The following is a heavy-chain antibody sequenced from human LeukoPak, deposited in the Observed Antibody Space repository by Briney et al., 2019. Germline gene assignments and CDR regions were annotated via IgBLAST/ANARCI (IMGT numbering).Heavy chain of an antibody. CDR3: ARGTGVTRASYYFQH. V-gene: IGHV3-11*01. Sequence: GGSLRLSCAASGFTSSDYYMSWIRQAPGKGLEWVSYISSSGSTIYYADSVKGRFTISRDNAKNSLYLQMNSLRAEDTAVYYCARGTGVTRASYYFQHWGQGTLVTVSS. CDR2: ISSSGSTI. CDR1: GFTSSDYY. J-gene: IGHJ1*01. D-gene: IGHD4-23*01.